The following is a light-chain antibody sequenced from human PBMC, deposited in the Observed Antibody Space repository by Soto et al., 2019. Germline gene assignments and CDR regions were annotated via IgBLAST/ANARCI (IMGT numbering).Light chain of an antibody. Sequence: SALTQPPSVSGAPGQRVTISWTGSSANIGAGYDVHWYQQLPGTAPKLLIYGNSNRPSGVPDRFSGSKSGTSASLAITGLQAEDEADYYCQSYDSRLSAYVFGTGPKVNVL. CDR1: SANIGAGYD. V-gene: IGLV1-40*01. CDR2: GNS. J-gene: IGLJ1*01. CDR3: QSYDSRLSAYV.